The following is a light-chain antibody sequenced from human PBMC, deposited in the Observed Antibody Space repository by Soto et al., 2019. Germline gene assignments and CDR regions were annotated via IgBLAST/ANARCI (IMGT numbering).Light chain of an antibody. CDR3: CSYAGSYVWV. CDR2: DVT. J-gene: IGLJ3*02. V-gene: IGLV2-11*01. Sequence: QSVLTQPRSVSGSPGQSVIISCTGTSSDVGGYNYVSWYQQHPGKAPKVMIYDVTKRPSGVPDRFSGSKSGNTASLTISGLQAEDEADYYCCSYAGSYVWVFGGATKLTVL. CDR1: SSDVGGYNY.